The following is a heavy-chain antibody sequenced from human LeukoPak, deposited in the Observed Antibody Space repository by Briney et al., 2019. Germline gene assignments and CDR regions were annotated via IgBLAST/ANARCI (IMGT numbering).Heavy chain of an antibody. CDR2: IKQDGSEK. CDR3: ARDRGSVYRSDYFDY. J-gene: IGHJ4*02. CDR1: GFTFSSYW. V-gene: IGHV3-7*01. Sequence: GGSLRLSCAASGFTFSSYWMSWVRQAPGKELEWVANIKQDGSEKYYVDSVKGRFTISRDNAKNSLYLQMNSLRAEDTAVYYCARDRGSVYRSDYFDYWGQGTLVTVSS. D-gene: IGHD3-16*02.